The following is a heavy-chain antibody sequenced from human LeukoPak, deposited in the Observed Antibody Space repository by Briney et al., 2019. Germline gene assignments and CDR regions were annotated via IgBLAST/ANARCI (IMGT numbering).Heavy chain of an antibody. J-gene: IGHJ6*03. CDR1: GFTLSSYW. V-gene: IGHV3-30*18. Sequence: GGSLRLSCAASGFTLSSYWMHWVRQAPGKGLEWVAVISYDGSNKYYADSVKGRFTISRDNSKNTLYLQMNSLRAEDMAVYYCAKDLRHATSAYYYYYMDVWGKGTTVTVSS. CDR2: ISYDGSNK. CDR3: AKDLRHATSAYYYYYMDV.